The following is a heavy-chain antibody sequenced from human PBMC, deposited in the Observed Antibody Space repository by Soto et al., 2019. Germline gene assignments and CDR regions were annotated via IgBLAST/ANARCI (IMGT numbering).Heavy chain of an antibody. D-gene: IGHD6-19*01. CDR1: GGTFSSYA. CDR3: ARDSGTIAVAGTPYVGYFDY. CDR2: IIPIFGTA. J-gene: IGHJ4*02. Sequence: QVQLVQSGAEVKKPGSSVKVSCKASGGTFSSYAISWVRQAPGQGLEGMGGIIPIFGTANYAQKFQGRVTITADESTSTAYMELSSLRSEDTAVYYCARDSGTIAVAGTPYVGYFDYWGQGTLVTVSS. V-gene: IGHV1-69*01.